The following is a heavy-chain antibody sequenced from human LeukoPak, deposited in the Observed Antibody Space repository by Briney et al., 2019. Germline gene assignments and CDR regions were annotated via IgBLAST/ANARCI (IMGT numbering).Heavy chain of an antibody. CDR2: IDYSGNT. Sequence: SETLSLTCTVSGGSISSSNYYWGWIRQPPGKGLEWIGSIDYSGNTYYNSSLKSRVTISVDTSKNQFSLKLTSVTAADTAVYYCARGVDSGLLGYWGQGTLVTVSS. CDR3: ARGVDSGLLGY. CDR1: GGSISSSNYY. D-gene: IGHD3-10*01. V-gene: IGHV4-39*07. J-gene: IGHJ4*02.